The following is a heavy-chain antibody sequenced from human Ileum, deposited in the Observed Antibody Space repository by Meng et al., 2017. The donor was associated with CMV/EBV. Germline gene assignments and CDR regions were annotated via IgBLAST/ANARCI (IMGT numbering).Heavy chain of an antibody. CDR3: AKALGIDFSDFDY. Sequence: GRLVASGGGLVHPGRSLRLSCGGSGFTFWTYAMGWVRQDSGKGLDWISAISGSGGTTYYADSVKGRFTISRDNSKNTLYLQMNSLRAEDTAVYYCAKALGIDFSDFDYWGRGTLVTVSS. V-gene: IGHV3-23*04. J-gene: IGHJ4*02. CDR2: ISGSGGTT. CDR1: GFTFWTYA. D-gene: IGHD2/OR15-2a*01.